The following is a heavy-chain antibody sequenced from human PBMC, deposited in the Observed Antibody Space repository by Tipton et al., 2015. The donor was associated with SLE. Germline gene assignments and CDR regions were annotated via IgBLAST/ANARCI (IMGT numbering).Heavy chain of an antibody. J-gene: IGHJ4*02. CDR2: ISAYNGNT. V-gene: IGHV1-18*01. CDR1: GYTFTSYG. CDR3: AVPPVGYSSGWFYFDY. Sequence: QLVQSGAEVKKPGASVKVSCKASGYTFTSYGISWVRQAPGQGLEWMGWISAYNGNTNYAQKLQGRVTMTRDTSTSTVYMELSSLRSEDTAVYYCAVPPVGYSSGWFYFDYWGQGTLVTVSS. D-gene: IGHD6-19*01.